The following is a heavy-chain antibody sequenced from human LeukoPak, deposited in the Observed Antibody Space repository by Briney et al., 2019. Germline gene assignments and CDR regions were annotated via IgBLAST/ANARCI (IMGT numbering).Heavy chain of an antibody. CDR3: ARDLGLGFQDYVFDY. CDR2: INPDGSSP. Sequence: GGSLRLSCAASGFSLSTYWMHWVRQAPGKGLVWVSRINPDGSSPNYADSVKGRFTISRDNAKNTLYLQMNSLRAEDTAVYYCARDLGLGFQDYVFDYWGQGTLVTVSS. J-gene: IGHJ4*02. CDR1: GFSLSTYW. V-gene: IGHV3-74*01. D-gene: IGHD4-17*01.